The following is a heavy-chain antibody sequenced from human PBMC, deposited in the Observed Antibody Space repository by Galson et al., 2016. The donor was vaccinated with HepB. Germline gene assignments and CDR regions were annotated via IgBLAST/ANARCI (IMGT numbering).Heavy chain of an antibody. CDR2: ISDGGSSK. CDR3: AKGPEFWSGYYHCDY. Sequence: SLRLSCAASGFTFSSYAMIWVRQAPGKGLEWVSTISDGGSSKYSADSVKGRFTISRDNSKNTLYLQMKSLRAEDTAIYYCAKGPEFWSGYYHCDYWGQGTLVTVSS. V-gene: IGHV3-23*01. J-gene: IGHJ4*02. CDR1: GFTFSSYA. D-gene: IGHD3-3*01.